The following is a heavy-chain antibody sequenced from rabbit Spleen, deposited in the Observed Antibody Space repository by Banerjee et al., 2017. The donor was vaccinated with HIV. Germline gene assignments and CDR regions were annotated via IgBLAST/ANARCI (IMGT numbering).Heavy chain of an antibody. D-gene: IGHD1-1*01. J-gene: IGHJ4*01. CDR1: GFSFSSGYD. CDR2: IGTGFGDT. V-gene: IGHV1S45*01. CDR3: ARDLAAIIGWNFGL. Sequence: QEQLVESGGGLVQPEGSMTLTCKASGFSFSSGYDMCWVRQAPGKGLEWIACIGTGFGDTYYANWAKGRFTISKTSSTTVTLQMTSLTAADTATYFCARDLAAIIGWNFGLWGPGTLVTVS.